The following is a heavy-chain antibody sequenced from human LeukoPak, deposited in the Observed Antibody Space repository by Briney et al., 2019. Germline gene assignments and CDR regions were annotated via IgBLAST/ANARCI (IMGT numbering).Heavy chain of an antibody. Sequence: PSETLSLTCTVSGRSISSSSYYWGWIRQPPGKGLEWIGNIYYSGSTYYNPSLKSPVTISVDTSKNQFSLKLSSVTAADTAVYYCARHKGDDFWSGYCFDIWGQGTMVTVSS. V-gene: IGHV4-39*01. CDR3: ARHKGDDFWSGYCFDI. D-gene: IGHD3-3*01. CDR2: IYYSGST. CDR1: GRSISSSSYY. J-gene: IGHJ3*02.